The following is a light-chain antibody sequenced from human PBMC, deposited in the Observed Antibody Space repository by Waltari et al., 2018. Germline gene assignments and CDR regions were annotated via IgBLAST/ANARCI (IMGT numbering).Light chain of an antibody. V-gene: IGLV1-40*01. CDR1: SSNIGAGHD. Sequence: QSVLTQPPSMSGAPGQRVTIPCTGSSSNIGAGHDVNWYQVFPGTAPKLLIVGNNNRPSGVPDRCSGSKSDTSASLAIGGLQAEDEADYYCQSFDIRLSGGVVFGGGTKVTVL. CDR2: GNN. CDR3: QSFDIRLSGGVV. J-gene: IGLJ3*02.